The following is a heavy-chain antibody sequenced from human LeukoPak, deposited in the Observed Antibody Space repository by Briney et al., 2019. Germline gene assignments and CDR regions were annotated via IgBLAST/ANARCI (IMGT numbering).Heavy chain of an antibody. CDR2: IKEDGSEK. CDR1: GFSFSSYW. CDR3: ARQTRYSNYAGAYYYYMDV. Sequence: PGGSLRLSCAASGFSFSSYWMTWVRQAPGKGLEWVANIKEDGSEKYYVDSVKGRFTISRDNAKNSLYLQMNSLRAEDTAVYYCARQTRYSNYAGAYYYYMDVWGKGTTVTVSS. V-gene: IGHV3-7*01. J-gene: IGHJ6*03. D-gene: IGHD4-11*01.